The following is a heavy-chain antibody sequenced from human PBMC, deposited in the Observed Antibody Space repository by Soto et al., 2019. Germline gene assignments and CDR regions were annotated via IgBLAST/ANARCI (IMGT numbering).Heavy chain of an antibody. J-gene: IGHJ6*02. CDR1: GYSFTSYW. CDR2: IDPSDSYT. CDR3: ARSGGGGYYYGMDV. D-gene: IGHD3-10*01. V-gene: IGHV5-10-1*01. Sequence: GEFLKISCKGAGYSFTSYWISGVRQIRGIGLEWMGRIDPSDSYTNDSPPFQGHLTISAENSISTAYLQWSSLKASDTAMSYCARSGGGGYYYGMDVWGQGTTVTVSS.